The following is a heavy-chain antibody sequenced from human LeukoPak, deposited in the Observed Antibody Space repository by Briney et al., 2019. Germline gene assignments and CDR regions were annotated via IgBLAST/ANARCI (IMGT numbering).Heavy chain of an antibody. Sequence: GGSLRLSCAASGFTFSSYAMHWVRQAPGKGLEWEAVISYDGSNKYYADSVKGRFTISRDNSKNTLYLQMNSLRAEDTAVYYCARNLEVGAAGFDYWGQGTLVTVSS. V-gene: IGHV3-30-3*01. CDR2: ISYDGSNK. J-gene: IGHJ4*02. D-gene: IGHD1-26*01. CDR3: ARNLEVGAAGFDY. CDR1: GFTFSSYA.